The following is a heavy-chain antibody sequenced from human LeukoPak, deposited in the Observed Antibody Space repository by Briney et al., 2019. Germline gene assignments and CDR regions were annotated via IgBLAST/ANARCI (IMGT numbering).Heavy chain of an antibody. CDR1: GITFSSFG. Sequence: GGSLRLSCAAPGITFSSFGMHWLRQAPGKGLEWVAFIWYDGSNKYYADSVKGRFTISRDNSKNTLYLQMNSLRAEDTAVHYCARDGTLIAGPFDPWGRGTLVTVSS. J-gene: IGHJ5*02. CDR3: ARDGTLIAGPFDP. V-gene: IGHV3-33*01. CDR2: IWYDGSNK. D-gene: IGHD1-1*01.